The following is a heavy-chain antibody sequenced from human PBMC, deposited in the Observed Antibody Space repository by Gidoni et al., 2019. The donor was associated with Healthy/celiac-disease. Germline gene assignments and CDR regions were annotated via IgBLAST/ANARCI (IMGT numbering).Heavy chain of an antibody. CDR2: INHSGST. J-gene: IGHJ4*02. V-gene: IGHV4-34*01. Sequence: QVQLQQWGAGLLKPSETLSLTCAVYGGSFSGYYWSWIRQPPGKGLEWIGEINHSGSTNYNPSLKSRVTISVDTSKNQFSLKLSSVTAADTAVYYCARGRLGRGYSYGKFYFDYWGQGTLVTVSS. CDR3: ARGRLGRGYSYGKFYFDY. D-gene: IGHD5-18*01. CDR1: GGSFSGYY.